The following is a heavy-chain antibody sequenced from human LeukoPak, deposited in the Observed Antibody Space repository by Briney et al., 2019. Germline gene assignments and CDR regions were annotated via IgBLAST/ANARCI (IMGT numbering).Heavy chain of an antibody. J-gene: IGHJ4*02. D-gene: IGHD6-13*01. Sequence: SETLSLTCTVSGGSISSSSYYWGWIRQPPGKGLEWIGSIYYSGSTYYNPSLNSRVTISVDTSKNQFSLKLSSVTAADTAVYYCARHDIAAAGTDYWGQGTLVTVSS. CDR1: GGSISSSSYY. V-gene: IGHV4-39*01. CDR2: IYYSGST. CDR3: ARHDIAAAGTDY.